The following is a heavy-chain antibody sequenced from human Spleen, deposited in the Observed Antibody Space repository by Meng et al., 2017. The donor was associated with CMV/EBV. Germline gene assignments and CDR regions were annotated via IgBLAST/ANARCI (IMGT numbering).Heavy chain of an antibody. D-gene: IGHD3-10*01. V-gene: IGHV3-74*01. CDR1: GFTFSSYW. CDR2: INSDRSST. Sequence: RLSCAASGFTFSSYWMHWVRQAPGKGLVWVARINSDRSSTTYADSVKGRFTVSRDNAKNTLFLQMTSLRVEDTAMYYCTRGSPTGGYWGQGTLVTVSS. CDR3: TRGSPTGGY. J-gene: IGHJ4*02.